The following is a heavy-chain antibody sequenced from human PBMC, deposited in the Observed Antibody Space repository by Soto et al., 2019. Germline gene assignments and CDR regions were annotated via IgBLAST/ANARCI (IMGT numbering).Heavy chain of an antibody. D-gene: IGHD2-21*02. CDR2: ISYDGSNK. CDR1: GFTFSSYA. CDR3: ARTLRHIVVVTAHFDY. V-gene: IGHV3-30-3*01. Sequence: QPGGSLRLSCAASGFTFSSYAMHWVRQAPGKGLEWVAVISYDGSNKYYADSVKGRFTISRDNSKNTLYLQMNSLRAEDTAVYYCARTLRHIVVVTAHFDYWGQGTLVTVSS. J-gene: IGHJ4*02.